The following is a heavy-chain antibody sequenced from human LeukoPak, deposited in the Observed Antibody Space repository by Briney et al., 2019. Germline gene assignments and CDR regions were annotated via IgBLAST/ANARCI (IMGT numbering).Heavy chain of an antibody. CDR1: GFTFGSYA. J-gene: IGHJ5*02. CDR2: ISGGGGNT. D-gene: IGHD6-13*01. CDR3: ANDAVESSSWYSYNWFAP. V-gene: IGHV3-23*01. Sequence: GGSLRLSCAASGFTFGSYAMSWVRQAPGKGLEWVSPISGGGGNTYYADTVKARFTIPRDNTNTTLNLHMSSLRAEDTVVYYYANDAVESSSWYSYNWFAPSGPGTPVTVSS.